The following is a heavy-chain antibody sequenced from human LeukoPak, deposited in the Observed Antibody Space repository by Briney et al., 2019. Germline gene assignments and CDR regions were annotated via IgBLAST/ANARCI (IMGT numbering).Heavy chain of an antibody. D-gene: IGHD1-7*01. Sequence: SQTLSLTCTVSGGSISSGSYYWSWIRQPAGKGLEWIGRIYYSGSTYYNPSLKSRVTISVDTSKNQFSLKLSSVTAADTAVYYCARGWYNWNYVVFPPFDPWGQGTLVTVSS. CDR2: IYYSGST. CDR3: ARGWYNWNYVVFPPFDP. J-gene: IGHJ5*02. V-gene: IGHV4-61*02. CDR1: GGSISSGSYY.